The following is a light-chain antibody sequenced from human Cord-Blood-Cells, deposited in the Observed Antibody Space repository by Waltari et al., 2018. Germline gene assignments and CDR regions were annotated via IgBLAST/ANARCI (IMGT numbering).Light chain of an antibody. CDR3: SSYTSSSVV. J-gene: IGLJ2*01. Sequence: QSALTHPASVSGSPGQSITISCPGTSIYVGGYTYVSWYQQHPGKAPKLMIYDVSNRPSGVSNRFSGSKSGNTASLTISGLQAEDEADYYCSSYTSSSVVFGGGTKLTVL. V-gene: IGLV2-14*01. CDR2: DVS. CDR1: SIYVGGYTY.